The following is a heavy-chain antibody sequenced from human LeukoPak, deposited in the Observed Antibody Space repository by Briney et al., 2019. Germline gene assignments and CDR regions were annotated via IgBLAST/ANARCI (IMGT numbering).Heavy chain of an antibody. CDR2: MNPNSGNT. Sequence: ASVKVSSKASGYTFTSYDINWVRQATGQGLEWMGWMNPNSGNTGYAQKFQGRVTMTRNTTISTAYMELSSLRSEDTAVYYCARGYDFWSGYGVYYYGMDVWGQGTTVTVSS. D-gene: IGHD3-3*01. CDR1: GYTFTSYD. V-gene: IGHV1-8*01. J-gene: IGHJ6*02. CDR3: ARGYDFWSGYGVYYYGMDV.